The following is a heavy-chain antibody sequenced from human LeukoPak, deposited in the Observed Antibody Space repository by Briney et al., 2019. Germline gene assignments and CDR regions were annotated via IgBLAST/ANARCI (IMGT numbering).Heavy chain of an antibody. CDR2: IYYSGST. CDR1: GGSTSSYY. D-gene: IGHD2-15*01. CDR3: ARQTWYGAFDI. V-gene: IGHV4-59*08. J-gene: IGHJ3*02. Sequence: SETLSLTCTVSGGSTSSYYWSWIRQPPGKGLEWIGYIYYSGSTNYNPSLKSRVTISVDTSKNQFSLKLSSVTAADTAVYYCARQTWYGAFDIWGQGTMVTVSS.